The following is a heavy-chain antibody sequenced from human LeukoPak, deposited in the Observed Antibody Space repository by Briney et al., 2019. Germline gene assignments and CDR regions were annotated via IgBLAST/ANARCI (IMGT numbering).Heavy chain of an antibody. D-gene: IGHD3-10*01. CDR3: ARGKVYYGSGSYYKPFDY. Sequence: SETLSLTCAVYGESFSGYYWSWIRQPPGKGLEWIGEINHSGSTNYNPSLKSRVTISVDTSKNQFSLKLSSVTAADTAVYYCARGKVYYGSGSYYKPFDYWGQGTLVTVSS. CDR2: INHSGST. J-gene: IGHJ4*02. V-gene: IGHV4-34*01. CDR1: GESFSGYY.